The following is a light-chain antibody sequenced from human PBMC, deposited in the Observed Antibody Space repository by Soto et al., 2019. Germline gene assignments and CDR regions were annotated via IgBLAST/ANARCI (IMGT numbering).Light chain of an antibody. CDR3: QQSYSTLWT. V-gene: IGKV1-39*01. CDR1: QSISSY. J-gene: IGKJ1*01. Sequence: IQVTQSPSSLSASVGDRVTITCRASQSISSYLNWYQQKPGKAPKLLIYAASSLQSGVPSRFSGSGSGTDFTLTISSLQPEDFATYYCQQSYSTLWTFGQGTKVDI. CDR2: AAS.